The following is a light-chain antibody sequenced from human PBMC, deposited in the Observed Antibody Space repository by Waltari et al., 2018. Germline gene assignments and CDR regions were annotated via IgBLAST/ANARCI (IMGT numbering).Light chain of an antibody. CDR3: CSYADRFTVIL. CDR1: STDVGGDNY. Sequence: QSALTQPRSVSGSLGQSVTISCTGTSTDVGGDNYVPLYQQRPGEAPQLIIYDVTQRPSGVPDRFSGSKSGNAASLTISGLQGEDEADYYCCSYADRFTVILFGAGTKLTVL. CDR2: DVT. V-gene: IGLV2-11*01. J-gene: IGLJ3*02.